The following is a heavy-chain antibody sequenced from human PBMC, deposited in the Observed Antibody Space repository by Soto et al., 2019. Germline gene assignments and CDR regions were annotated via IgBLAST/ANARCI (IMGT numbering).Heavy chain of an antibody. Sequence: PSETLSLTCTVSGGSISSSSYYWGWIRQPPGKGLEWIGSIYYSGSTYYNPSLKSRVTISVDTSKNQFSLKLSSVTAADTAVHYCARSRRYFAIDYWGQGTLVTVSS. D-gene: IGHD3-9*01. CDR2: IYYSGST. J-gene: IGHJ4*02. V-gene: IGHV4-39*01. CDR1: GGSISSSSYY. CDR3: ARSRRYFAIDY.